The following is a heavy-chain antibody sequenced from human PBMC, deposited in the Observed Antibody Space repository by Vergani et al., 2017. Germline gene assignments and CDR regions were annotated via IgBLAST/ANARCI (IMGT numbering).Heavy chain of an antibody. CDR1: GFTVSSNY. D-gene: IGHD6-13*01. Sequence: EVQLVETGGGLIQPGGSLRLSCAASGFTVSSNYMSWVRQAPGKGLEWVSVIYSGGSTYYADSVKGRFTISRDNSKNTLYLQMNSLRAEDTAVYYCAKGQQLPRSYWYFDLWGRGTLVTVSS. CDR2: IYSGGST. CDR3: AKGQQLPRSYWYFDL. V-gene: IGHV3-53*02. J-gene: IGHJ2*01.